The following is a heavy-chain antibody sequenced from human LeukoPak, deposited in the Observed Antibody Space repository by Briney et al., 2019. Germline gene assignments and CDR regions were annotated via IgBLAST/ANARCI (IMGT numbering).Heavy chain of an antibody. Sequence: GGSLTHSCAASGFTFNNYAMSWVRQAPGKGLEWVSVISSSGGDTYYADSVKGRFTISRDNPKNTLYLQMNSLRAEDTAVYYCANYVYDSGNRRLDYSRQATMVTVSS. CDR2: ISSSGGDT. J-gene: IGHJ4*02. D-gene: IGHD3-10*01. CDR3: ANYVYDSGNRRLDY. CDR1: GFTFNNYA. V-gene: IGHV3-23*01.